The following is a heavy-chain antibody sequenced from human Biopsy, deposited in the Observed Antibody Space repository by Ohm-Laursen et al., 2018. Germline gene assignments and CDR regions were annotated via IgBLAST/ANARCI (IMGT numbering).Heavy chain of an antibody. Sequence: SETLSLTCTVSGDSISSYYWCWIRQPPGKGLEWIGYVHYTGITDYNRSLQSRVTISVDTSKNHFSLRLRSVTPADTAIYYCARDRGYYSDRTVPGYFDLWGRGTLVTVSS. CDR2: VHYTGIT. J-gene: IGHJ2*01. V-gene: IGHV4-59*01. CDR1: GDSISSYY. D-gene: IGHD3-22*01. CDR3: ARDRGYYSDRTVPGYFDL.